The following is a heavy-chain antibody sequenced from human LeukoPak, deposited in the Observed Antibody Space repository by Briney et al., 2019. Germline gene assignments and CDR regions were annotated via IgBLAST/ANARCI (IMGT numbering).Heavy chain of an antibody. CDR2: IYYSGST. D-gene: IGHD4-17*01. J-gene: IGHJ2*01. CDR3: ARHGPDYGDFGYWYFDL. V-gene: IGHV4-39*01. Sequence: SHTLSLTCTLSGSFVSITSDGSGWLHEPPGRGLELLVTIYYSGSTYYTPSLKRRVTISVDTSKNQFSLKLSSVTAADTAVYYCARHGPDYGDFGYWYFDLWGRGTLVTVSS. CDR1: GSFVSITSDG.